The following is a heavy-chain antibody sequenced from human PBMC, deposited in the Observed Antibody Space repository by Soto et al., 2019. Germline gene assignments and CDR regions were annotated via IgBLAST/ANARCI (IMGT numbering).Heavy chain of an antibody. CDR1: GGSISSSSYY. Sequence: ETLSLTCTVSGGSISSSSYYWGWIRQPPGKGLEWVANIKQDGSEKYYVDSVKGRFTISRDNAKNSLYLQMNSLRAEDTAVYYCARDVSGWYYYGMDVWGQGTTVTVSS. CDR2: IKQDGSEK. CDR3: ARDVSGWYYYGMDV. V-gene: IGHV3-7*01. D-gene: IGHD1-26*01. J-gene: IGHJ6*02.